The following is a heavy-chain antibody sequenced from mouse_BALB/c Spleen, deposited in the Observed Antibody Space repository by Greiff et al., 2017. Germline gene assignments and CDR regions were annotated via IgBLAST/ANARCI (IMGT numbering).Heavy chain of an antibody. D-gene: IGHD2-3*01. V-gene: IGHV1S81*02. CDR3: TRSEWLLNYFDY. Sequence: QVQLQQSGAELVKPGASVKLSCKASGYTFTSYYMYWVKQRPGQGLEWIGEINPSNGGTNFNEKFKSKATLTVDKSSSTAYMQLSSLTSEDSAVYYCTRSEWLLNYFDYWGQGTTLTVSS. J-gene: IGHJ2*01. CDR2: INPSNGGT. CDR1: GYTFTSYY.